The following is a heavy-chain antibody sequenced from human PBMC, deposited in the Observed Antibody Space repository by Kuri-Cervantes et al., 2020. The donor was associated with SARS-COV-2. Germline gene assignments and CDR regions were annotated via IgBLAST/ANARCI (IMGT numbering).Heavy chain of an antibody. CDR1: GGSFSGYY. D-gene: IGHD3-16*01. Sequence: SETLSLTCAVYGGSFSGYYWSWIRQPPGKGLEWIGEINHSGSTNYNPSLKSRVTISVDTSKNQFSLKLSYVTAADTAVYYCARGRVYARRIYYYYYGMDVWGQGTTVTVSS. CDR3: ARGRVYARRIYYYYYGMDV. J-gene: IGHJ6*02. V-gene: IGHV4-34*01. CDR2: INHSGST.